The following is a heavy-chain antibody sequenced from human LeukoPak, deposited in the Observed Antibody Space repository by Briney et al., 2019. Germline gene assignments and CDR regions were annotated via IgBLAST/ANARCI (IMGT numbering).Heavy chain of an antibody. CDR2: IYPGDSDT. D-gene: IGHD5-18*01. J-gene: IGHJ4*02. V-gene: IGHV5-51*01. CDR1: GYNFTSYW. Sequence: GESLKISCKGSGYNFTSYWIGWVRQMPGKGMEWIGIIYPGDSDTRYSPSFQGQVTISADKSISTAYLQWSSLKASDTAMYYCARSNTAMVSGGLVWGQGTLVTVSS. CDR3: ARSNTAMVSGGLV.